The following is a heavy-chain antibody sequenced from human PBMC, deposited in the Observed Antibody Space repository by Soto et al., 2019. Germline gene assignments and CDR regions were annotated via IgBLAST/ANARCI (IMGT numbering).Heavy chain of an antibody. D-gene: IGHD3-3*01. J-gene: IGHJ6*02. CDR3: ARVDRGGLEWLSIYYDYGMDV. CDR1: GYTVSSYA. Sequence: SVKVSCKASGYTVSSYAINWVRKATGQGLEWMGWMNPHSGYTGYAQKFHGRVTMTRNTSISTAYMELSSLRCVDTAVYSCARVDRGGLEWLSIYYDYGMDVWGQGTMVTVSS. CDR2: MNPHSGYT. V-gene: IGHV1-8*01.